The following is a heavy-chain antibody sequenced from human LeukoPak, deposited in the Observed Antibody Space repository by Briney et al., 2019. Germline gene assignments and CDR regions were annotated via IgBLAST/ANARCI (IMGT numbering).Heavy chain of an antibody. CDR2: INSDGSST. CDR3: ARESCSGGSCYPDP. J-gene: IGHJ5*02. D-gene: IGHD2-15*01. Sequence: GGSLRLSCAASGFTFSNCWMHWVRQAPGKGLVWVSRINSDGSSTGHADSVKGRFTISRDNAKNTLYLQMNSLRAEDTAVYYCARESCSGGSCYPDPWGQGTLVTVSS. CDR1: GFTFSNCW. V-gene: IGHV3-74*01.